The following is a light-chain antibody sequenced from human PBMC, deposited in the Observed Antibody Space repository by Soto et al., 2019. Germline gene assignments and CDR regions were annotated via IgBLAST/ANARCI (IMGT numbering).Light chain of an antibody. CDR3: QQYGSSALT. CDR1: QSVSSSY. V-gene: IGKV3-20*01. Sequence: EIVLTQSPGTLSLSPGERASLYCRASQSVSSSYLAWYQQKPGQAPRLHIYGASSRATGIPDRFSGSGSGTDFTLTISRLEPEDFAVYYCQQYGSSALTFGGGTKVDI. CDR2: GAS. J-gene: IGKJ4*01.